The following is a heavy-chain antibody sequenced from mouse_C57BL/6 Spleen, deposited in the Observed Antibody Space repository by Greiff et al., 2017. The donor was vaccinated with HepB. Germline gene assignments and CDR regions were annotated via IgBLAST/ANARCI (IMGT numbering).Heavy chain of an antibody. CDR2: IDPEDGET. V-gene: IGHV14-2*01. J-gene: IGHJ2*01. D-gene: IGHD1-1*01. Sequence: EVQLQQSGAELVKPGASVKLSCTASGFNIKDYYMHWVKQRTEQGLEWIGRIDPEDGETKYAPKFQGKTTITADTSSNTSYLQLSILTSEDTAVYCCAKTGGSSFYYFDYWGQGTTLTVSS. CDR3: AKTGGSSFYYFDY. CDR1: GFNIKDYY.